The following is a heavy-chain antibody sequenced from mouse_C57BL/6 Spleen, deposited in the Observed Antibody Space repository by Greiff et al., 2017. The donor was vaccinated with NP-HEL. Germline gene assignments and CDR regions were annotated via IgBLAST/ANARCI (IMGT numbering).Heavy chain of an antibody. CDR1: GYTFTSYW. Sequence: QVQLKQPGAELVKPGASVKLSCKASGYTFTSYWMQWVKQRPGQGLEWIGEIDPSDSYTNYNQKFKGKATLTVDTSSSTAYMQLSSLTSEDSAVYYCARSRTGTDYWSQGTTLTVSS. J-gene: IGHJ2*01. CDR3: ARSRTGTDY. D-gene: IGHD4-1*01. CDR2: IDPSDSYT. V-gene: IGHV1-50*01.